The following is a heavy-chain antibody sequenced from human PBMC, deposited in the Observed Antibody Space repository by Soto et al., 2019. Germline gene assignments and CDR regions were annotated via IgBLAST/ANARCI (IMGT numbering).Heavy chain of an antibody. CDR1: GGTFSSYA. D-gene: IGHD6-19*01. CDR3: ARAGGYSSGLSLLGHYYGMDG. V-gene: IGHV1-69*13. J-gene: IGHJ6*02. Sequence: ASVKVSCKASGGTFSSYAISWVRQAPGQGLEWMGGIIPIFGTANYAQKFQGRVTITADESTSTAYMELSSLRSEDTAVYYCARAGGYSSGLSLLGHYYGMDGWGQGTTVTVAS. CDR2: IIPIFGTA.